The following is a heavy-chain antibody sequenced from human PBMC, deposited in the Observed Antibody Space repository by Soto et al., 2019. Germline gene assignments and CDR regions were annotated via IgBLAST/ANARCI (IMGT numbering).Heavy chain of an antibody. CDR3: AIDSDLATFGDYLED. D-gene: IGHD3-16*01. V-gene: IGHV3-21*06. J-gene: IGHJ4*02. CDR2: ITRDSGHI. CDR1: GITFTNYI. Sequence: RGSLRLSCVDSGITFTNYIMNWILQAPGGGQEWVSSITRDSGHIYYPAAIKGRFTISQDNTKNSLYLDMTSLRVEDKAVYFCAIDSDLATFGDYLEDWRQGVRVTVSS.